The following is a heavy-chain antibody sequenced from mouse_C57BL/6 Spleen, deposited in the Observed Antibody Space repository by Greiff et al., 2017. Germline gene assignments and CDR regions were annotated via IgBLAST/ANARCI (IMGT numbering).Heavy chain of an antibody. CDR1: GYTFTDYN. CDR3: ARWETAQAAWFAY. D-gene: IGHD3-2*02. V-gene: IGHV1-18*01. J-gene: IGHJ3*01. CDR2: INPNNGGT. Sequence: EVQLQESGPELVKPGASVKIPCKASGYTFTDYNMDWVKQSHGKSLEWIGDINPNNGGTNYNQKFKGKATLTLDTSSSTAYMELRSLTSEDTAVYYCARWETAQAAWFAYWGQGTLVTVSA.